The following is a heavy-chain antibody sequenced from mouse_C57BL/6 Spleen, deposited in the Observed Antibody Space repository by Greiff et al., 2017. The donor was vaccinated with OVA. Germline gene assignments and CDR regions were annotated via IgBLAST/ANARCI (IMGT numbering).Heavy chain of an antibody. D-gene: IGHD2-1*01. V-gene: IGHV7-3*01. CDR3: ARYGGNPYFDV. CDR2: IRNKANGYTT. J-gene: IGHJ1*03. Sequence: EVQRVESGGGLVQPGGSLSLSCAASGFTFTDYYMSWVRQPPGKALEWLGFIRNKANGYTTEYSASVKGRFTISRDNSQSILYLQMNALRAEDSATYYCARYGGNPYFDVWGTGTTVTVSS. CDR1: GFTFTDYY.